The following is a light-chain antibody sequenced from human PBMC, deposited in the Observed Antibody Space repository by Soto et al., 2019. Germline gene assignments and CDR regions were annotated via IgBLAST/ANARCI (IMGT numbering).Light chain of an antibody. Sequence: QSALTQPRSVSGSPGQSVTISCTGTSSDVGGYNYVSWYQHHPGKAPQLMIYDVNKRPSGVPDRFSGSKSGNTASLAISGLQAEDEADYFCCSYAGSYTLVFGGGTQLTVL. CDR3: CSYAGSYTLV. V-gene: IGLV2-11*01. CDR1: SSDVGGYNY. J-gene: IGLJ7*01. CDR2: DVN.